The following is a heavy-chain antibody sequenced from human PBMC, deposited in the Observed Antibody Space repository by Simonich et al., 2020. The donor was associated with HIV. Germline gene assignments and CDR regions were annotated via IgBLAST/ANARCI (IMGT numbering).Heavy chain of an antibody. CDR2: FAPEDGET. V-gene: IGHV1-24*01. CDR3: ATVPYSNSFNWFDP. CDR1: GYTLPELS. J-gene: IGHJ5*02. D-gene: IGHD4-4*01. Sequence: QVQLVQSGAEVKKPGASVKVSCKVSGYTLPELSMHWVRQAPGKGLEWMGGFAPEDGETIYAQKFQGRVTMTEDTSTDTAYMELSSLRSEDTAVYYCATVPYSNSFNWFDPWGQGTLVTVSS.